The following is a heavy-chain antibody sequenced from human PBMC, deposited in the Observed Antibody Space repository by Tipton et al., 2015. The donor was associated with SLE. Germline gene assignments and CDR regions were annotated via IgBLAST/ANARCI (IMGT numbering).Heavy chain of an antibody. CDR1: GGSISSSSYY. V-gene: IGHV4-39*07. CDR2: IYHSGGT. J-gene: IGHJ6*02. D-gene: IGHD2-21*02. CDR3: ARGMVTWRGAILGVDV. Sequence: TLSLTCTVSGGSISSSSYYWGWIRQPPGKGLEWIGSIYHSGGTYDNPSLKSRVTLSVDTSKNQFSLRLTSVTAADTAVYYCARGMVTWRGAILGVDVWGQGTTVNVSS.